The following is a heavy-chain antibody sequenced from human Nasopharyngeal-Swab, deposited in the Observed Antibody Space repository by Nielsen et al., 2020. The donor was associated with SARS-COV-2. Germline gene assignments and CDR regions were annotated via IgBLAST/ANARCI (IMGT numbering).Heavy chain of an antibody. V-gene: IGHV1-3*01. CDR2: INAGRGNT. CDR1: GYTLSTYA. D-gene: IGHD6-19*01. J-gene: IGHJ4*02. Sequence: ASVKVSCKASGYTLSTYAMYWVRHAPAHRPDFMGWINAGRGNTYYSQKFQGRVRISRDTSANTVYMELSRLRSADTAVYYCARVPAVAASRIDYWGQGTLVTVSS. CDR3: ARVPAVAASRIDY.